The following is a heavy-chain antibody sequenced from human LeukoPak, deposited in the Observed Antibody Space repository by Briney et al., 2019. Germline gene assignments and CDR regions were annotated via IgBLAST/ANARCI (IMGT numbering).Heavy chain of an antibody. CDR3: ASLEREAAGTTPRNWFDP. CDR1: GGSISSSSYY. V-gene: IGHV4-39*01. Sequence: SETLSLTCTVSGGSISSSSYYWGWIRQPPGKGLEWIGSIYYSGSTYYNPSLKSRVTISVDTSKNQFSLKLSSVTAADTAVYYCASLEREAAGTTPRNWFDPWGQGTLVTVSS. D-gene: IGHD6-13*01. J-gene: IGHJ5*02. CDR2: IYYSGST.